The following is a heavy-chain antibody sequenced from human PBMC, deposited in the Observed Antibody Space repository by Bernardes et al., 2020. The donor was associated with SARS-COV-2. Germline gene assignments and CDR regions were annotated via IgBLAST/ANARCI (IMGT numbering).Heavy chain of an antibody. D-gene: IGHD5-18*01. CDR2: ITGSGSST. CDR3: AKDRGYSFDY. V-gene: IGHV3-23*01. CDR1: GFTFSSYA. J-gene: IGHJ4*02. Sequence: GGSLRLSCAASGFTFSSYAMTWVRQAPGKGLEWVSTITGSGSSTYYADSVKGRFTISRDNSKNTLFLQVNSLRAEDTAVYYCAKDRGYSFDYWGQGTLVTVSS.